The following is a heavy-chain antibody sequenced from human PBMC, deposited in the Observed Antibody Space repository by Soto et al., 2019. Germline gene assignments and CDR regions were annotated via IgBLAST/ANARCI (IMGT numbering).Heavy chain of an antibody. CDR1: GGSISSYY. CDR3: ASSTDRDGYNSPFDY. V-gene: IGHV4-59*01. CDR2: IYYSGST. Sequence: SETLSLTCTVSGGSISSYYWSWIRQPPGKGLEWIGYIYYSGSTNYNPSLKSRVTISVDTSKNQFSLTLSSVTAADTAVYYCASSTDRDGYNSPFDYWGQGTLVTVSS. J-gene: IGHJ4*02. D-gene: IGHD5-12*01.